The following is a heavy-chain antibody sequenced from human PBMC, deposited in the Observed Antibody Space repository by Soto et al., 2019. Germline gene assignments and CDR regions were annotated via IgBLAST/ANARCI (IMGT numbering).Heavy chain of an antibody. CDR3: ARAWGYSYGVDY. J-gene: IGHJ4*02. CDR2: IYYSGST. V-gene: IGHV4-59*01. D-gene: IGHD5-18*01. CDR1: GGSISSYY. Sequence: SETLSLTCTVSGGSISSYYWSWIRQPPGKGLEWIGYIYYSGSTNYNPSLKSRVTISVDTSKNQFSLKLSSVTAADTAVYYCARAWGYSYGVDYWVQGTLVTVSS.